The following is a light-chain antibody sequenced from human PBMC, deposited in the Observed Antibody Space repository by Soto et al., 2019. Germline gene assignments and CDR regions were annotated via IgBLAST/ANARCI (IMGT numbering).Light chain of an antibody. CDR2: GAS. Sequence: DIVMTQSPGTLSMSPGEGATLSCGASQNIANKLAWYQKRPGRAPRLLIYGASTRATGIPARFSGSGSGTEFTLSISRLKSEDFALYYCQQYYNWRAITFGQGTRLEIK. CDR1: QNIANK. J-gene: IGKJ5*01. CDR3: QQYYNWRAIT. V-gene: IGKV3D-15*01.